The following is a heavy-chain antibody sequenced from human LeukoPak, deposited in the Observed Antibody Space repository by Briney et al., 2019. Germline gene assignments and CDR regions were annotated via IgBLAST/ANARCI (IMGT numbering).Heavy chain of an antibody. V-gene: IGHV3-23*01. J-gene: IGHJ4*02. CDR1: GFTFSSYA. CDR2: ISGSGGST. CDR3: AKSGYFDWLAHFDY. D-gene: IGHD3-9*01. Sequence: GGSLRLSCAASGFTFSSYAMSWVRQAPGKGLEWVPAISGSGGSTYYADSVKGRFTISRDNSKNTLYLQMNSLRAEDTAVYYCAKSGYFDWLAHFDYWGQGTLVTVSS.